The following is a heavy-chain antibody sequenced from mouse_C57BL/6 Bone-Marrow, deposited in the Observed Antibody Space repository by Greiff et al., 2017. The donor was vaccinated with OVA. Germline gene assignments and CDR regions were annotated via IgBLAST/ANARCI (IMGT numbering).Heavy chain of an antibody. D-gene: IGHD1-1*02. CDR2: IYPGNSDT. CDR3: TREVFRWDYFDY. CDR1: GYTFTSYW. J-gene: IGHJ2*01. V-gene: IGHV1-5*01. Sequence: EVQLQQSGTVLARPGASVKMSCKTSGYTFTSYWMHWVKQRPGQGLEWIGAIYPGNSDTSYNQKFKGKAKLTAVTSASTAYMELSSLTNEDSAVYYCTREVFRWDYFDYWGQGTTLTVSS.